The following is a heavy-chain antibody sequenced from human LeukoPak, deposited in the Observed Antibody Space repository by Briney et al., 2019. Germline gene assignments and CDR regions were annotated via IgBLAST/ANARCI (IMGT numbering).Heavy chain of an antibody. CDR1: GGSFSGYY. Sequence: SETLSLTCAVYGGSFSGYYWSWIRQPPGKGLEWIGEINHSGSTNYNPSLKSRVTISVDTSKNQFSLKLSSVTAADTAVYYCANHQPYYYDSSGYSGLNWGQGTLVTVSS. J-gene: IGHJ4*02. D-gene: IGHD3-22*01. CDR3: ANHQPYYYDSSGYSGLN. V-gene: IGHV4-34*01. CDR2: INHSGST.